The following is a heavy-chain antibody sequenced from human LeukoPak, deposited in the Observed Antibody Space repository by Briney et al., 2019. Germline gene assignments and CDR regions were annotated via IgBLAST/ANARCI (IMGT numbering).Heavy chain of an antibody. Sequence: GASVKVSCKASGYTFTSYGISWVRQAPGQGLEWMGWISAYNGNTNYAQKLQGRVTMTTDTSTSTAYMELRSLRSDDTAVYYCARVPIGAIIRYFDWLLDDAFDIWGQGTMVTVSS. CDR2: ISAYNGNT. D-gene: IGHD3-9*01. CDR1: GYTFTSYG. J-gene: IGHJ3*02. V-gene: IGHV1-18*01. CDR3: ARVPIGAIIRYFDWLLDDAFDI.